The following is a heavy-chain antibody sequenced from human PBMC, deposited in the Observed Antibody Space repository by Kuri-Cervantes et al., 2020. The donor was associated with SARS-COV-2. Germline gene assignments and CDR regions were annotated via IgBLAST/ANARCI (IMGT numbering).Heavy chain of an antibody. Sequence: GGSLRLSCAASGFTFSDYYMSWIRQAPGKGLEWVSYISSSGSTIYYADSVKGRFTISRDNAKNSLYLQMNSLRAEDTAVYYCARDRWVAGYCSSTSCYFMDVWGKGTTVTVSS. D-gene: IGHD2-2*01. J-gene: IGHJ6*03. V-gene: IGHV3-11*04. CDR3: ARDRWVAGYCSSTSCYFMDV. CDR1: GFTFSDYY. CDR2: ISSSGSTI.